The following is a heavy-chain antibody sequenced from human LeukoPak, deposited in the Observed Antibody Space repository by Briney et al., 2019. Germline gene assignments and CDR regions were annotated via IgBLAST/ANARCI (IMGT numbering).Heavy chain of an antibody. Sequence: ASVKVSCKASGYTFTSYGISWVRQAPGQGLEWMGWISAYNGNTNYAQKLQGRVTMTTDTSTSTAYMELRSLRSDDTAVYYCAREEGVIVVVPAAPDYWGQGTLVTVSS. CDR2: ISAYNGNT. J-gene: IGHJ4*02. V-gene: IGHV1-18*01. CDR3: AREEGVIVVVPAAPDY. CDR1: GYTFTSYG. D-gene: IGHD2-2*01.